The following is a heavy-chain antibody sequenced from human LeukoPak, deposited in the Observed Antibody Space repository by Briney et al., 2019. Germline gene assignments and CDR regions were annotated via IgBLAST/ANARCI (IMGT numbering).Heavy chain of an antibody. V-gene: IGHV4-30-4*08. J-gene: IGHJ6*03. CDR3: ARVAADREYYYYMDV. Sequence: PSETLSLTCTVSGGSISSYYWGWIRQPPGKGLEWIGYIYYSGSTYYNPSLKSRVTISVDTSKNQFSLKLSSVTAADTAVYYCARVAADREYYYYMDVWGKGTTVTVSS. CDR2: IYYSGST. CDR1: GGSISSYY. D-gene: IGHD6-19*01.